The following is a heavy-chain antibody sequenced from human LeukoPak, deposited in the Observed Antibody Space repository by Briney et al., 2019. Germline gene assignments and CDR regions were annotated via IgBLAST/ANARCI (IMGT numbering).Heavy chain of an antibody. J-gene: IGHJ6*03. CDR2: INDNGAGT. D-gene: IGHD3-16*01. Sequence: PGGSLRLSCAASGFTFSSYAMSWVRQAPGKGLKWVSTINDNGAGTYYADSVKGWFTISRDNSYNTVSLQMNSLRDEDTGVYFCAKGLRTGVGPYMGYHYYMDVWGKGATVTVSS. V-gene: IGHV3-23*01. CDR3: AKGLRTGVGPYMGYHYYMDV. CDR1: GFTFSSYA.